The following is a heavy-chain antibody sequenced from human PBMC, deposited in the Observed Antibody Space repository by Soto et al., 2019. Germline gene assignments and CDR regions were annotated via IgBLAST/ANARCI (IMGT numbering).Heavy chain of an antibody. Sequence: ASVKVSWKASGYTFTSYAMHWVRQAPGQRLEWMGWINAGNGNTKYSQKFQGRVTITRDTSASTAYMELSSLRSEDTAVYYCARERIAARPASYMDVWGKGTTVTVSS. V-gene: IGHV1-3*01. D-gene: IGHD6-6*01. CDR1: GYTFTSYA. CDR3: ARERIAARPASYMDV. CDR2: INAGNGNT. J-gene: IGHJ6*03.